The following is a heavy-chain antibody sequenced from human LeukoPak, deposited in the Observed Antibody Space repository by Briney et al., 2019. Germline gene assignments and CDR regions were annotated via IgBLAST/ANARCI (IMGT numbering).Heavy chain of an antibody. V-gene: IGHV3-23*01. CDR2: LSASGSST. J-gene: IGHJ4*02. CDR1: GFTFSSYA. Sequence: GGSLRLSCAASGFTFSSYAMSWVRQAPGKGLEWVSALSASGSSTYYADSVKGRFTISRDNAKNSLYLQMNSLRAEDTAVYYCARDNLEYSSGWYVRDPFDYWGQGTLVTVSS. D-gene: IGHD6-19*01. CDR3: ARDNLEYSSGWYVRDPFDY.